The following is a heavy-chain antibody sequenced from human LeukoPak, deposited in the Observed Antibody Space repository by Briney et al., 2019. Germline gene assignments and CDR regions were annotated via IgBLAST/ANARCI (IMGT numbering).Heavy chain of an antibody. CDR3: AGTFYYGSGSYVLAGY. Sequence: PGGSLRLSCTASGFTFSTYSMNWVRQAPGKGLEWVSYISSSSSSIYYAGSVKGRFTISRDNAKSSLFLQMNSLRAEDTALYYCAGTFYYGSGSYVLAGYWGQGTLVTVSS. V-gene: IGHV3-48*01. D-gene: IGHD3-10*01. J-gene: IGHJ4*02. CDR1: GFTFSTYS. CDR2: ISSSSSSI.